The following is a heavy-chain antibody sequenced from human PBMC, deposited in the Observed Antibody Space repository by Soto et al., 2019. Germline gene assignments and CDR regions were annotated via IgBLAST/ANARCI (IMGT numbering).Heavy chain of an antibody. V-gene: IGHV1-3*01. CDR3: ASLAAAGRAKNFDY. CDR2: INAGNGNT. Sequence: VKVSCKASGYTFTSYAMHWVRQAPGQRLEWMGWINAGNGNTKYSQKFQGRVTITRDTSASTAYMELSSLRSEDTAVYYCASLAAAGRAKNFDYWGQGTLVTSPQ. CDR1: GYTFTSYA. D-gene: IGHD6-13*01. J-gene: IGHJ4*02.